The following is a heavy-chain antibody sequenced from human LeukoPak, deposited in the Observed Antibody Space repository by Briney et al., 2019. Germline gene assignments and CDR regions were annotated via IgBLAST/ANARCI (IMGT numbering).Heavy chain of an antibody. Sequence: GGSLRLSCAASGFTFSSYGMHWVRQAPGKGLEWVAVISYDGSNKYYTDSVKGRFTISRDNSKNTLYLQMNSLRAEDTAVYYCAKDRFYDVGGWFDPWGQGTLVTVSS. CDR2: ISYDGSNK. CDR1: GFTFSSYG. D-gene: IGHD3-16*01. CDR3: AKDRFYDVGGWFDP. V-gene: IGHV3-30*18. J-gene: IGHJ5*02.